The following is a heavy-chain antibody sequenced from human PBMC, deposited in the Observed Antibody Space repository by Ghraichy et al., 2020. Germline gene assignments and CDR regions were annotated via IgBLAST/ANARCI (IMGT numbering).Heavy chain of an antibody. CDR3: ARGGTQTYYDFWSGYLTALYYYYGMDV. J-gene: IGHJ6*02. D-gene: IGHD3-3*01. CDR2: MNPNSGNT. Sequence: ASVKVSCKASGYTFTSYDINWVRQATGQGLEWMGWMNPNSGNTGYAQKFQGRVTMTRNTSISTAYMELSSLRSEDTAVYYCARGGTQTYYDFWSGYLTALYYYYGMDVWGQGTTVTVSS. CDR1: GYTFTSYD. V-gene: IGHV1-8*01.